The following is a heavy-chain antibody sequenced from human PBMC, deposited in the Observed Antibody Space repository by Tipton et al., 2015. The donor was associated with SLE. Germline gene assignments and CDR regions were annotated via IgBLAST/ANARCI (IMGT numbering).Heavy chain of an antibody. CDR3: ARGLVDTAIGGPYYFDY. CDR2: IYYSGST. V-gene: IGHV4-59*12. Sequence: TLSLTCTVSGGSISSYYWSWIRQPPGKGLEWIGYIYYSGSTNYNPSLKSRVTISVDTSKNQFSLKLSSVTAADTAVYYCARGLVDTAIGGPYYFDYWGQGTLVTVSS. J-gene: IGHJ4*02. CDR1: GGSISSYY. D-gene: IGHD5-18*01.